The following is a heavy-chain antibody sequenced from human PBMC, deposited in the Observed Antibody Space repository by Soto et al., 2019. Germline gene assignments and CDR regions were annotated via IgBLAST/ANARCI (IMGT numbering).Heavy chain of an antibody. D-gene: IGHD5-12*01. CDR3: ARGATYNGYDYAAEDN. J-gene: IGHJ4*02. CDR2: ISAYNGNT. CDR1: GYSFSSYG. Sequence: QVQLVQSGAAVKKPGASVKVSCVASGYSFSSYGISWVRQAPGQGLERVGWISAYNGNTSYAQRVQGRVTMTTDISTTTAYMELRSLRSDDTAVYYCARGATYNGYDYAAEDNWGQGTLVTVSS. V-gene: IGHV1-18*01.